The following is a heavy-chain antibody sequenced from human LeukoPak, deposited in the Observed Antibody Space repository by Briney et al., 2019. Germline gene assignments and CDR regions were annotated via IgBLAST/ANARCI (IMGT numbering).Heavy chain of an antibody. D-gene: IGHD4-17*01. J-gene: IGHJ4*02. Sequence: GGSLRLSCAASGFTFSSYAMSWVRQAPGKGLEWVSAISGSGGSTYYADSVKGRFTISRDNSKSTLYLQMNSLRAEDTAVYYCAKDYGDYPWNYWGQGTLVTVSS. CDR1: GFTFSSYA. CDR3: AKDYGDYPWNY. CDR2: ISGSGGST. V-gene: IGHV3-23*01.